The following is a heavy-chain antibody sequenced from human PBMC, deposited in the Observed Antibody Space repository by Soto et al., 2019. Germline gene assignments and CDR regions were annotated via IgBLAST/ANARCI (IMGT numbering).Heavy chain of an antibody. CDR1: GYTFIAYY. CDR2: INPNSGDT. D-gene: IGHD2-2*01. J-gene: IGHJ5*02. Sequence: SVKVSCKASGYTFIAYYMYWVRQAPGQELEWMGWINPNSGDTNYAQKFQGRVTMTRDTSISTAYMELTSLRFDDTAVYYCARGSSNVVVPTADSNWFDPWGQGTLVTVSS. CDR3: ARGSSNVVVPTADSNWFDP. V-gene: IGHV1-2*02.